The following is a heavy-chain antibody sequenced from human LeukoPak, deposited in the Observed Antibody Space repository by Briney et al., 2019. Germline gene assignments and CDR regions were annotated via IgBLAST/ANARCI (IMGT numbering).Heavy chain of an antibody. CDR1: GFIFSSYA. CDR2: ISGSGGSI. CDR3: AKDPRDGSDY. V-gene: IGHV3-23*01. Sequence: QTGGSLRLSCATSGFIFSSYAMSWVRQAPGRGLEWVSSISGSGGSIYYADSVKGRFTISRDNSKNTLYLQMNSLRAEDTAVYYCAKDPRDGSDYWGQGTLVTVSS. J-gene: IGHJ4*02. D-gene: IGHD5-24*01.